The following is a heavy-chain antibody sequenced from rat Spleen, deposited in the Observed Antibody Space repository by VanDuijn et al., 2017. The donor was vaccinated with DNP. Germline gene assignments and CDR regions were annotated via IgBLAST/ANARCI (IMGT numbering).Heavy chain of an antibody. CDR2: MNSAANT. CDR3: ARHGPYITTVVGY. D-gene: IGHD1-1*01. J-gene: IGHJ2*01. V-gene: IGHV3-3*01. Sequence: EVQLQESGPGLVKPSQSLSLTCSVTGYSITHSYRWNWIRKFPGNKLEWMGYMNSAANTDYDPSLKSRISITRDTSKNRFLLHVNSVTTEDTATYYCARHGPYITTVVGYWGQGVMVTVSS. CDR1: GYSITHSYR.